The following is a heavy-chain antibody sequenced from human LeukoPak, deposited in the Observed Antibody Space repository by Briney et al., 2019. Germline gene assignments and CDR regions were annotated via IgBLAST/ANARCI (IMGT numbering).Heavy chain of an antibody. CDR1: GYSFTSHW. D-gene: IGHD2-21*02. CDR2: IYPGDSDT. Sequence: GESLKISCKGSGYSFTSHWIGWGRQMPGKGLEWVGSIYPGDSDTRYSPSFQGQVTISADKSISTAYLQWSSLKASDTALYYCARLVVTATYDFWGQGTLVTVSS. J-gene: IGHJ4*02. V-gene: IGHV5-51*01. CDR3: ARLVVTATYDF.